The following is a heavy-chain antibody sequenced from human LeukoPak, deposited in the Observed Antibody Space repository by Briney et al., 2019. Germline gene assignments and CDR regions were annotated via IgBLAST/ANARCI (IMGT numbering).Heavy chain of an antibody. Sequence: GGSLRLSCAASGFTFSSYAMSWVRQAPGKGLEWVSAISGSGGSTYYADSVKGRFTISRDNSKNTLSLQMNSLRAEDTAVYYCAKDPIWAVAGILDNWFDPWGQGTLVTVSS. CDR2: ISGSGGST. CDR3: AKDPIWAVAGILDNWFDP. V-gene: IGHV3-23*01. J-gene: IGHJ5*02. CDR1: GFTFSSYA. D-gene: IGHD6-19*01.